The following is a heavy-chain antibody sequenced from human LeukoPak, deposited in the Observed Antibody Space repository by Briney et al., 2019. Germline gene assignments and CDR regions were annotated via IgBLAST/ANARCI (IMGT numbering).Heavy chain of an antibody. CDR2: VYYSGTT. CDR3: ARDRIAAAGTLDY. D-gene: IGHD6-13*01. Sequence: SSYSMNWVRQAPGKGLEWIGSVYYSGTTYYNPSLKSRVTISVDTSKNQFSLNLSSVTAADTAVYYCARDRIAAAGTLDYWGQGTLVTVSS. V-gene: IGHV4-39*07. CDR1: SSYS. J-gene: IGHJ4*02.